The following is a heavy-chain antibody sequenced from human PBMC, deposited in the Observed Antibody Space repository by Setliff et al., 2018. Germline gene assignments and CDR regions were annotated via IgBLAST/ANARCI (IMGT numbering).Heavy chain of an antibody. CDR3: ARDLYGGYYFDY. CDR1: GFRFNGHG. CDR2: INWDGRII. D-gene: IGHD5-12*01. Sequence: GGSLRLSCAASGFRFNGHGMNWVRQAPGKGLEWVSTINWDGRIIYYADSVKGRFTISRDNAKNSLYLQMNSLRAEDTAVYYCARDLYGGYYFDYWGQGTLVTVSS. V-gene: IGHV3-20*04. J-gene: IGHJ4*02.